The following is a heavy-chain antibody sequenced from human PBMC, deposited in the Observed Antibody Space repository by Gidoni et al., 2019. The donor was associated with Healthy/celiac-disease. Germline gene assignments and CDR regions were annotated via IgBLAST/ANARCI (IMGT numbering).Heavy chain of an antibody. CDR2: IYYSGSN. J-gene: IGHJ5*02. Sequence: QVQLQESGPGLGKPSQTLSLTCTVSGGTISSGDYYWSWIRQPPGKGLEWIGYIYYSGSNYYNPSLKSRVTISVDTSKNQFSLKLSSVTAADTAVYYCARILYQPLIGSWFDPWGQGTLVTVSS. CDR3: ARILYQPLIGSWFDP. CDR1: GGTISSGDYY. D-gene: IGHD2-2*01. V-gene: IGHV4-30-4*01.